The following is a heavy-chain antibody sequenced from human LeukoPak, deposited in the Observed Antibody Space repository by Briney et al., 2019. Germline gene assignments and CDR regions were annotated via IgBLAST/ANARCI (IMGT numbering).Heavy chain of an antibody. Sequence: ASVKVSCKASGYTFSGYHMHWVRQAPGHGLEWMGWINPNSGDTKYAQNFRGRVTMTRDTSLSTAYMDLSRLRSDDTAVYYCARDLSSSWYGTSKGFFDYWGQGTLVTVSS. CDR3: ARDLSSSWYGTSKGFFDY. V-gene: IGHV1-2*02. D-gene: IGHD6-13*01. CDR1: GYTFSGYH. CDR2: INPNSGDT. J-gene: IGHJ4*02.